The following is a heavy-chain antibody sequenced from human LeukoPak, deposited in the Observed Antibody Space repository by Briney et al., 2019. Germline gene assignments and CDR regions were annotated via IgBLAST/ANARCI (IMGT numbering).Heavy chain of an antibody. V-gene: IGHV1-69*05. CDR2: IIPIFGTA. D-gene: IGHD1-1*01. Sequence: GASVKVSCKAFGGSFSSEAISWVRQAPGQGLEWMGGIIPIFGTANYAQKFQGRVTMTRDTSTSTVYMELSSLRSEDTAVYYCARGAYDWNYAFDIWGQGTMVTVSS. CDR1: GGSFSSEA. J-gene: IGHJ3*02. CDR3: ARGAYDWNYAFDI.